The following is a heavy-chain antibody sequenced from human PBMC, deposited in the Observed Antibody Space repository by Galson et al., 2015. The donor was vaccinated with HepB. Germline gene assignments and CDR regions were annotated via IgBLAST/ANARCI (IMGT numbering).Heavy chain of an antibody. Sequence: SLRLSCAASGFTFSDYYMSWIRQAPGKGLEWVSYISGSGSSIYYADSVKGRFTISRDNAKNSLYLQMNTLRAEDTAVHYCARHSRASHGYFDYWGQGTLVTVSS. CDR3: ARHSRASHGYFDY. CDR1: GFTFSDYY. D-gene: IGHD3-22*01. CDR2: ISGSGSSI. V-gene: IGHV3-11*01. J-gene: IGHJ4*02.